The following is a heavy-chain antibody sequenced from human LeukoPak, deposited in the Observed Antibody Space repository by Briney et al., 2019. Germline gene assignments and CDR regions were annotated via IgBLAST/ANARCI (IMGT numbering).Heavy chain of an antibody. CDR3: AKDLRQLVAGYFDY. V-gene: IGHV3-23*01. D-gene: IGHD6-6*01. Sequence: GGSLRLSCAASGFIFSRHAMSWVRQAPGKGLEWVAAISTSGVDTYYADSVKGRFTISRDNSRNTLYLQMNSLRAEDTAVYYCAKDLRQLVAGYFDYWGQETLVTVSS. CDR2: ISTSGVDT. J-gene: IGHJ4*02. CDR1: GFIFSRHA.